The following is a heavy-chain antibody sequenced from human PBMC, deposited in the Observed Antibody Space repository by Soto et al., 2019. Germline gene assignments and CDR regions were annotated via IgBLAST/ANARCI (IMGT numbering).Heavy chain of an antibody. D-gene: IGHD2-21*02. CDR2: IKPDGSAT. V-gene: IGHV3-7*01. CDR1: GFTFGSYW. J-gene: IGHJ4*02. Sequence: EVQLVESGGGLVQTGGSLRLSCAVSGFTFGSYWMNWVRLIPGKGLEWVAYIKPDGSATYYVDSVKGRFTISRDNAKNSLYLQMNSLRVEDTSVYYCARAGYCGPGCYYYFDYCGQGTLVTVSS. CDR3: ARAGYCGPGCYYYFDY.